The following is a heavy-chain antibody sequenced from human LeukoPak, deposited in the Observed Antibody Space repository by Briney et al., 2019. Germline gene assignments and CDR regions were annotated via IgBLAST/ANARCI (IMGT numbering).Heavy chain of an antibody. V-gene: IGHV3-23*01. CDR2: ISGGGGGK. CDR3: AKDIGTTAARQGFDY. D-gene: IGHD6-6*01. CDR1: GFPFSGNA. J-gene: IGHJ4*02. Sequence: GGSLRLSCVVSGFPFSGNAMSWVRQAPGKGLGWVSTISGGGGGKYYADSVKGRFTISRDNSKDTLYVQMNSLRVEDTAVYYCAKDIGTTAARQGFDYWGQGTLVTVSS.